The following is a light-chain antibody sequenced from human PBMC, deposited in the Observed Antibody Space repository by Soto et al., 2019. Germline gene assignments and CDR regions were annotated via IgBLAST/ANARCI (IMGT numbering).Light chain of an antibody. Sequence: DIQMTQSPSTLSASVGDRVTISCRASDNINTWVAWYQQKPGKAPNLLIYKASTLETGVPSRFTGSGSGTEFTLTISSLEPEDFATYYCQHYNSYSRTFGRGTKVEIK. CDR2: KAS. CDR1: DNINTW. V-gene: IGKV1-5*03. CDR3: QHYNSYSRT. J-gene: IGKJ1*01.